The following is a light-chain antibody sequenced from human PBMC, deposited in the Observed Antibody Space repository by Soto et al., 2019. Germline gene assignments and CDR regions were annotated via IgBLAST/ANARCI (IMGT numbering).Light chain of an antibody. CDR2: DAS. J-gene: IGKJ2*01. Sequence: DMPMTQSPTTLSASVGDRVTITCRASQNIRSWLAWYQQKPGKAPKVLIYDASTLESGVPSRFSGSGFGTESTLTISSLQLDDFATYYCQHYNGYFGQGTKLEIK. CDR1: QNIRSW. CDR3: QHYNGY. V-gene: IGKV1-5*01.